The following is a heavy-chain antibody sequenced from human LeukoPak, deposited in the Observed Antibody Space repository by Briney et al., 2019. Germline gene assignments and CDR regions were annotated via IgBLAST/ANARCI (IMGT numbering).Heavy chain of an antibody. CDR2: IIPIFGTA. D-gene: IGHD2-2*01. V-gene: IGHV1-69*05. J-gene: IGHJ5*02. CDR3: ARDLGYCSSTSCREGGNWFDP. CDR1: GGTFSSYA. Sequence: SVKVSCKASGGTFSSYAISWVRQAPGQGLEWMGGIIPIFGTANYAQKFQGRVTITTDESTSTAYMELSSLRSEDTAVYYCARDLGYCSSTSCREGGNWFDPWGQGTLVTVSS.